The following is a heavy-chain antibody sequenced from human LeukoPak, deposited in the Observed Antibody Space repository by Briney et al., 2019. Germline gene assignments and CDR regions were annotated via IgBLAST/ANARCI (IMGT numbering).Heavy chain of an antibody. Sequence: GGSLRLSCAASGFTFSSYDMHWVRQATGKGLEWVSAIGTAGDTYYPGSVKGRFTISRENAKNSLYLQMNSLRAGDTAVYYCARGQTRTSGWFDAFDIWAKGQWSPSLQ. CDR3: ARGQTRTSGWFDAFDI. J-gene: IGHJ3*02. CDR1: GFTFSSYD. D-gene: IGHD6-19*01. V-gene: IGHV3-13*01. CDR2: IGTAGDT.